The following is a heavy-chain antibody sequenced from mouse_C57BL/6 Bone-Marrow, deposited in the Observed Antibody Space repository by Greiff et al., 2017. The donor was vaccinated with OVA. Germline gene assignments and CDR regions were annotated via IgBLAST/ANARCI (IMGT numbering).Heavy chain of an antibody. CDR1: GFTFSSYA. J-gene: IGHJ2*01. CDR2: ISSGGDYI. D-gene: IGHD1-2*01. V-gene: IGHV5-9-1*02. Sequence: EVMLVESGEGLVKPGGSLKLSCAASGFTFSSYAMSWVRQTPEKRLEWVAYISSGGDYIYYADTVKGRFTISRDNARNTLYLQMSSLKSEDTAMYYGTRDHITPSPDYFDYWGQGTTLTVSS. CDR3: TRDHITPSPDYFDY.